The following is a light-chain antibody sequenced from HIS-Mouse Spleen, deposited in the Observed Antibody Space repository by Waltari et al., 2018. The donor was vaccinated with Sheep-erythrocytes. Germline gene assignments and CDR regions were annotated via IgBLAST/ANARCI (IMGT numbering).Light chain of an antibody. CDR1: SSAVGSYNL. Sequence: QSALTQPASVSGSPGQSITISCTGTSSAVGSYNLVPWYQQHPRKAPKLMIYEGSKRPSGVSNRFSGSKSGNTASLTISGLQAEDEADYYCCSYAGSSTPWVFGGGTKLTVL. V-gene: IGLV2-23*01. CDR3: CSYAGSSTPWV. CDR2: EGS. J-gene: IGLJ3*02.